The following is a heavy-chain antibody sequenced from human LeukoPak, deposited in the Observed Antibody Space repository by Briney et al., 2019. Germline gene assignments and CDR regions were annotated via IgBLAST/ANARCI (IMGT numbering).Heavy chain of an antibody. CDR1: GGSISSGSYY. J-gene: IGHJ5*02. CDR3: ARGIAVAGRGLNWFDP. CDR2: IYYSGSS. D-gene: IGHD6-19*01. V-gene: IGHV4-39*07. Sequence: SETLSLTCTVSGGSISSGSYYWGWIRPPPGQGLEWIGSIYYSGSSYYNPSLKSRVTISVDTSKNQFSLKLSPVTAADTAVYYCARGIAVAGRGLNWFDPWGQGTLVTVSS.